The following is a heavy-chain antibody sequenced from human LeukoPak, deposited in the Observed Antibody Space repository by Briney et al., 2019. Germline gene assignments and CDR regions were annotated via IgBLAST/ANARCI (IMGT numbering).Heavy chain of an antibody. CDR3: VRDPPRYSSSSSWFDP. CDR1: GYTFTSYG. V-gene: IGHV1-18*01. CDR2: ISAYNGNT. D-gene: IGHD6-6*01. Sequence: ASVKVSCKASGYTFTSYGISWVRQAPGQGLEWMGWISAYNGNTNYAQKLQGRVTMTTDTSTSTAYMELRSLRSDDTAVYYCVRDPPRYSSSSSWFDPWGQGTLVTVSS. J-gene: IGHJ5*02.